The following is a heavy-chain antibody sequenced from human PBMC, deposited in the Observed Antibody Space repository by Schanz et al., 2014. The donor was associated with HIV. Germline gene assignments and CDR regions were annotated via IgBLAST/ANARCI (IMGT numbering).Heavy chain of an antibody. V-gene: IGHV3-30*18. CDR1: GFTFSTND. CDR2: ISHNGNND. D-gene: IGHD5-18*01. J-gene: IGHJ4*02. Sequence: QVQLVESGGGVVQPGRSLRLSCAASGFTFSTNDMHWVRQVPGKGLEWVAVISHNGNNDYYAESVKGRVTISRDTSKNTLYLQMNNLKTEDTAVYYCAKAGLFFGQLWLGFFDYWGQGAQVTVSS. CDR3: AKAGLFFGQLWLGFFDY.